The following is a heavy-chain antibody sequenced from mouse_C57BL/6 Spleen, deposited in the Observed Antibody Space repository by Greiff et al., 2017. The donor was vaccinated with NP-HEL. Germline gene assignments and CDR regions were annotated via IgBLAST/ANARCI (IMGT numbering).Heavy chain of an antibody. CDR1: GFNIKDDY. D-gene: IGHD1-1*01. Sequence: EVQLQQSGAELVRPGASVTLSCTASGFNIKDDYLHWVKQRPEQGLEWIGWIDPENGDPEYASKFQGKASLTADTSSNTAYLQLSILTYDDTAVYYCTAHYGSSPWFAYWGQGTLVTVSA. J-gene: IGHJ3*01. CDR2: IDPENGDP. V-gene: IGHV14-4*01. CDR3: TAHYGSSPWFAY.